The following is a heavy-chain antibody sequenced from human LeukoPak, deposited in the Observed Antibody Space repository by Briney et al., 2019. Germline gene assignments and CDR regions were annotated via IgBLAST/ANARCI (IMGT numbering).Heavy chain of an antibody. CDR3: ARGKRPGFGELYPFDY. D-gene: IGHD3-10*01. V-gene: IGHV4-31*03. J-gene: IGHJ4*02. CDR2: IYYSGST. CDR1: GGFISSGGYY. Sequence: PSETLSVICTVSGGFISSGGYYWSWIRQHPGKGVEWIGHIYYSGSTYYNPSLKSRVTISVDTSKNQFSLKLSSVTAADTAVYYCARGKRPGFGELYPFDYWGQGTLVTVSS.